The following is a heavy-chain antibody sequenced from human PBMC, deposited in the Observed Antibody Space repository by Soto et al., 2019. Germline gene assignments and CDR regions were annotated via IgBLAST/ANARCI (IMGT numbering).Heavy chain of an antibody. J-gene: IGHJ4*01. Sequence: GGSLRLSCAVSGFTFSNYRINWVRQAPGKGLEWLSYISNSSSVKYYADSVKGRFTISRDNAKNSLYLQMNSLRDDDTAVYYCARDRDAYCSKGVCSGPYFDYWGRGTLVTNSS. CDR2: ISNSSSVK. V-gene: IGHV3-48*02. CDR1: GFTFSNYR. CDR3: ARDRDAYCSKGVCSGPYFDY. D-gene: IGHD2-8*01.